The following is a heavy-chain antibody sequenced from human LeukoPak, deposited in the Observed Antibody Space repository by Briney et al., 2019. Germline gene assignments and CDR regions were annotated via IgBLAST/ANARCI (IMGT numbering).Heavy chain of an antibody. D-gene: IGHD3-22*01. Sequence: ASVKVSCKASGYTFTGYYMHWVRQAPGQGLGWMGWINPNSGGTNYAQKFQGRVTMTRDTSISTAYMELSRLRSDDTAVYYCAREQYYYDSSGWIDYWGQGTLVTVSS. CDR2: INPNSGGT. V-gene: IGHV1-2*02. CDR1: GYTFTGYY. CDR3: AREQYYYDSSGWIDY. J-gene: IGHJ4*02.